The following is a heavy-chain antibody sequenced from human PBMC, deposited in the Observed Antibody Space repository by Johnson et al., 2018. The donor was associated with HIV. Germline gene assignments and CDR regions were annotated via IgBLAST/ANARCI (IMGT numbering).Heavy chain of an antibody. J-gene: IGHJ3*02. CDR3: TTGTI. CDR1: GFTFSSYW. V-gene: IGHV3-15*01. Sequence: VQLVESGGGVVQPGRSLRVSCAASGFTFSSYWMTWVRQAPGKGLEWVARIKSKTDGETTDYAAPVKGRFTIPREDSKNTLYLQMNSLKADDTAVYYCTTGTIWGQGTMVTVSS. CDR2: IKSKTDGETT.